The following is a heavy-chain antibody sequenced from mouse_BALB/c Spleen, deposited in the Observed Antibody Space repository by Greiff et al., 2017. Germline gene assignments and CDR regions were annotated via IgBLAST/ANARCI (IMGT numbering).Heavy chain of an antibody. D-gene: IGHD2-10*01. CDR1: GFTFSNYW. J-gene: IGHJ2*01. CDR2: IRLKSNNYAT. V-gene: IGHV6-6*02. Sequence: EVKLVESGGGLVQPGGSMKLSCVASGFTFSNYWMNWVRQSPEKGLEWVAEIRLKSNNYATHYAESVKGRFTISRDDSKSSVYLQMNNLRAEDTGIYYCTSSYGNYGYWGQGTTLTVSS. CDR3: TSSYGNYGY.